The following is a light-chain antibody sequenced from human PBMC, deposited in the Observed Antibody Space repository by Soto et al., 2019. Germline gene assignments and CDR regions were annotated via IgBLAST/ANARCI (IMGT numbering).Light chain of an antibody. CDR2: EVT. Sequence: QSALTQPPSASGSPGQSVTISCTGTSSDVGGYNWVSWHQQHPGKAPKLIIYEVTKRPSGVPDRFSGSKSGNTASLTVSGIQADDEADYYCVSYAGSTSVFGTGTKLTVL. V-gene: IGLV2-8*01. CDR3: VSYAGSTSV. CDR1: SSDVGGYNW. J-gene: IGLJ1*01.